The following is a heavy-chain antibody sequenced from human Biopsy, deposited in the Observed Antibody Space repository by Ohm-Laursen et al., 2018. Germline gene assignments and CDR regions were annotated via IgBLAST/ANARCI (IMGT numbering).Heavy chain of an antibody. J-gene: IGHJ4*02. CDR2: ISCGGRHI. CDR3: AREGYGISPVDY. CDR1: GFTFSAYS. V-gene: IGHV3-21*01. Sequence: SLRLSCAASGFTFSAYSLDWVRQAPGKGLEWVSPISCGGRHIYYADSVKGRFTISRDDAKRSLYLQMSSLRADDTAVYYCAREGYGISPVDYWGQGSLVTVAS. D-gene: IGHD1-1*01.